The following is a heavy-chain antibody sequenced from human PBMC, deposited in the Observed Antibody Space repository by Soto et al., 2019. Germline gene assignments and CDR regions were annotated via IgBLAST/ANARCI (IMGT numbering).Heavy chain of an antibody. D-gene: IGHD2-8*01. CDR2: IIPHSGDT. CDR1: GYSFTGYY. V-gene: IGHV1-2*02. J-gene: IGHJ4*02. CDR3: ARETDDFTNGAHDF. Sequence: ASVKVSCKASGYSFTGYYMHWVRQAPGQGLEWMGWIIPHSGDTNYAQKFQARVTLTRDTSISTAYMQLSGLTSDDTAVYYCARETDDFTNGAHDFWGQGTRVTVYS.